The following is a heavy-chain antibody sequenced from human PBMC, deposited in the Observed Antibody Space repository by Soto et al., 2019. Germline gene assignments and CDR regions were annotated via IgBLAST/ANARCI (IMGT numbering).Heavy chain of an antibody. CDR2: ISYDGSNK. CDR3: AKGVVPAAYGMGV. D-gene: IGHD2-2*01. Sequence: GESLKISCATSGFTFSSYGMHWVRQAPGTGLGWVAVISYDGSNKYYADSVKGRFTISRDNCKHTMYMQRNSLRAEDTAVYWCAKGVVPAAYGMGVLGQGTTVTVSA. J-gene: IGHJ6*01. V-gene: IGHV3-30*18. CDR1: GFTFSSYG.